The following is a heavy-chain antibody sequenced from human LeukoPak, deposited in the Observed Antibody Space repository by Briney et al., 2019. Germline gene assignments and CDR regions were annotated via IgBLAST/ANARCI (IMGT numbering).Heavy chain of an antibody. CDR3: ARVTGYTIEDYFGY. J-gene: IGHJ4*02. CDR1: GGSISSSNW. Sequence: SETLSLTCAVSGGSISSSNWWSWVRQPPGKGLEWIGEIYRSGSTNYNPSLKSRVTISVDKSKNQFSLELSSVTAADTAVYYCARVTGYTIEDYFGYWGQGTLVTVSS. V-gene: IGHV4-4*02. D-gene: IGHD3-9*01. CDR2: IYRSGST.